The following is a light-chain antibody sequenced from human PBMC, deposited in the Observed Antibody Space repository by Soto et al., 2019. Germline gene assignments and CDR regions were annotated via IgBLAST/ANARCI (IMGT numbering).Light chain of an antibody. Sequence: QSVLTQPPSVSGTPGQRVTISCSGISSNMGRNYVYWYQQFPGTAPKLLIYRNDQRPSGVPDRFSGSRSDTSASLAISGLRSEDETDYYCSSYAGSNKAVFGGGTQLTVL. CDR2: RND. CDR1: SSNMGRNY. V-gene: IGLV1-47*01. J-gene: IGLJ7*01. CDR3: SSYAGSNKAV.